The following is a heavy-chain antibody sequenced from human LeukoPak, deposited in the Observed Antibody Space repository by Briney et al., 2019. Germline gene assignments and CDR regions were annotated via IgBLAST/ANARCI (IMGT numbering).Heavy chain of an antibody. D-gene: IGHD3-3*01. J-gene: IGHJ4*02. CDR3: MTDPYNFWSGYFNPFDY. CDR2: ISSKSDGGTT. Sequence: PGGSLRLSCAASGFTFNIAWMSWVRRVPGKGLEWVGRISSKSDGGTTEFATPVKGRFAISRDDSKNILYLEMNSLKTEDTAVYYCMTDPYNFWSGYFNPFDYWGQGTLVTVSS. V-gene: IGHV3-15*01. CDR1: GFTFNIAW.